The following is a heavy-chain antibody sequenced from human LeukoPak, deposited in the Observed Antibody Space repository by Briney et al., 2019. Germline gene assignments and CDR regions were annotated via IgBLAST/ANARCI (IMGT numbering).Heavy chain of an antibody. V-gene: IGHV3-48*03. Sequence: PGGSLILSCAASLFIFSSYEMSLVRQAPGKWLECFSYISSSGRTMYYAYSVKGRFTVSRDNAKNSLYLQMNSLRAEDTAIYYCARDNYSGSRYFDHWGQGTLVTVSS. D-gene: IGHD1-26*01. CDR1: LFIFSSYE. J-gene: IGHJ4*02. CDR2: ISSSGRTM. CDR3: ARDNYSGSRYFDH.